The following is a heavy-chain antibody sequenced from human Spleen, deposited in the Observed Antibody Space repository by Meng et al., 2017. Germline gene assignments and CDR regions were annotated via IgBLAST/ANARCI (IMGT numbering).Heavy chain of an antibody. Sequence: QEPGPGLGKPSGTLSLTCSASGGSISSSNGWTWVRLPPGKGLEWIGEIYPSGSTNYNPSLKSRVTISVDKSKNQFSLKLSSVTAADTAVYYCAKVHSNSPYFDYWGQGTLVTVSS. J-gene: IGHJ4*02. V-gene: IGHV4-4*02. CDR3: AKVHSNSPYFDY. D-gene: IGHD6-6*01. CDR1: GGSISSSNG. CDR2: IYPSGST.